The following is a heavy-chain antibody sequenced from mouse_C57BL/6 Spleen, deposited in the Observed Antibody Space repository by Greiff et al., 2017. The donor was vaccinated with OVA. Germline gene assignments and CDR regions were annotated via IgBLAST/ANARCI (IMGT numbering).Heavy chain of an antibody. CDR2: ISDGGSYT. D-gene: IGHD1-1*01. CDR3: ARVGCGSSYCFDY. J-gene: IGHJ2*01. V-gene: IGHV5-4*01. Sequence: EVHLVESGGGLVKPGGSLKLSCAASGFTFSSYAMSWVRQTPEKRLEWVATISDGGSYTYYPDNVKGRFTISRDNAKNNLYLQMSHLKSEDTAMYYCARVGCGSSYCFDYWGQGTTLTVSS. CDR1: GFTFSSYA.